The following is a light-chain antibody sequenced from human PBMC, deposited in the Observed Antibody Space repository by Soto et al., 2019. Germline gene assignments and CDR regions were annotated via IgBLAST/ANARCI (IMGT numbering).Light chain of an antibody. Sequence: QSALTQPPSASGSPGQSVNISGTGTSSDIGGYKYVSWYQQHPGKAPKLMIFEVNKRPSGVPDRFSGSKSGNTASLTVSGLQAEDEADYYCSSYAGIKNLGVFGTGTKLTVL. CDR3: SSYAGIKNLGV. V-gene: IGLV2-8*01. J-gene: IGLJ1*01. CDR1: SSDIGGYKY. CDR2: EVN.